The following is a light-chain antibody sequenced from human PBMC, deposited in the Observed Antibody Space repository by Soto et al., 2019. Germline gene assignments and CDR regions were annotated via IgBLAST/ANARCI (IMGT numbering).Light chain of an antibody. V-gene: IGKV3-20*01. J-gene: IGKJ2*01. CDR2: GAS. Sequence: EIVLTQSPGTLSLSPGERATLSCRASQSVSSSYLAWYQQKPGQAPRLLIYGASSRATGIPDRFSGSGSGTAVTLTLSRLEPEDFAVYYCQQYGSSPYTFGQGTKLEIK. CDR3: QQYGSSPYT. CDR1: QSVSSSY.